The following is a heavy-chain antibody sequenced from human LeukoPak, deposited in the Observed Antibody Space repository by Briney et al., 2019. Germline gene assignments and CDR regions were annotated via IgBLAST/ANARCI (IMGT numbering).Heavy chain of an antibody. CDR1: GGSISSSSYY. CDR2: IYYSGST. D-gene: IGHD6-19*01. CDR3: ARHSSGWYLVEFDY. Sequence: XETLSLTCTXSGGSISSSSYYWGWIRQPPGKGLEWIGYIYYSGSTNYNPSLKSRVTISVDTSKNQFSLKLSSVTAADTAVYYCARHSSGWYLVEFDYWGQGTLVTVSS. J-gene: IGHJ4*02. V-gene: IGHV4-61*05.